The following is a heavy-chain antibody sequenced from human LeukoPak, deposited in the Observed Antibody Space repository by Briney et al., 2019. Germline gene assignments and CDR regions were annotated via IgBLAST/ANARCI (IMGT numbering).Heavy chain of an antibody. Sequence: GGSLRLSCAASGFTFDDYAMHWVRQAPGKGLEWVSGISWNSGSIGYADSVKGRFTISRDNAKNTLYLQMNSLRAEDTAVYYCARDPTYDILTGYTDYWGQGTLVTVSS. J-gene: IGHJ4*02. V-gene: IGHV3-9*01. D-gene: IGHD3-9*01. CDR2: ISWNSGSI. CDR1: GFTFDDYA. CDR3: ARDPTYDILTGYTDY.